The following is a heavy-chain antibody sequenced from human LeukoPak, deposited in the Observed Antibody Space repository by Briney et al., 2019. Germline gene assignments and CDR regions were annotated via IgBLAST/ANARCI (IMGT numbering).Heavy chain of an antibody. J-gene: IGHJ4*02. D-gene: IGHD6-19*01. Sequence: SETLSLTCTVSGGSISSYYWSWIRQPPGKGLEWIGYIYYSGSTNHNPSLKGRVTISVDTSKNQFSLKLSSVTAADTAVYYCARSTSGWYDTYFDYWGQGTLVTVSS. CDR3: ARSTSGWYDTYFDY. V-gene: IGHV4-59*01. CDR1: GGSISSYY. CDR2: IYYSGST.